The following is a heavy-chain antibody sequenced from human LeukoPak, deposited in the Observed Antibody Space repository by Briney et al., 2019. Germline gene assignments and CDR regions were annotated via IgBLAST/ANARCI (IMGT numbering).Heavy chain of an antibody. Sequence: SVKVSCKASGFTFTSSAVQWVRQARGQRLEWIGWIVVGSGNTNYAQKFQERVTITRDMSTGTAYMELSSLRSEDTAVYYCAAWGGWLEHVDHFDYWGQGTLVTVSS. CDR3: AAWGGWLEHVDHFDY. J-gene: IGHJ4*02. CDR2: IVVGSGNT. V-gene: IGHV1-58*01. D-gene: IGHD1/OR15-1a*01. CDR1: GFTFTSSA.